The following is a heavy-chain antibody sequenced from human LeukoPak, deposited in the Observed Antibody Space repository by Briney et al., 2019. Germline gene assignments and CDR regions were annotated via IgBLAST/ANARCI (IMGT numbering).Heavy chain of an antibody. D-gene: IGHD3/OR15-3a*01. V-gene: IGHV3-23*01. J-gene: IGHJ4*02. CDR3: ARDWTHFDY. CDR1: GFTFSSYA. CDR2: ISGSGGST. Sequence: PGGSLRLSCAASGFTFSSYAMGWVRQAPGKGLEWVSAISGSGGSTYHADSVKGRFTISRDNSKNTLYLQMNSLRAEDTAVYYCARDWTHFDYWGQGTLVTVSS.